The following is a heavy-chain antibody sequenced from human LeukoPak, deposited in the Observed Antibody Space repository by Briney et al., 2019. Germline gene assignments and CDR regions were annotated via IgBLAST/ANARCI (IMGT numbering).Heavy chain of an antibody. Sequence: SETLSLTCTVSGGSISSYHWNWIRQPPGKGLEWIGYIYYSGSTNDNPSLKSRVTISVDTSKNQLSPKLISVTAAYTAVYYCARLSLGHYDILTGYYSGRYFDYWGQGTLVTVSS. V-gene: IGHV4-59*08. CDR3: ARLSLGHYDILTGYYSGRYFDY. CDR2: IYYSGST. CDR1: GGSISSYH. J-gene: IGHJ4*02. D-gene: IGHD3-9*01.